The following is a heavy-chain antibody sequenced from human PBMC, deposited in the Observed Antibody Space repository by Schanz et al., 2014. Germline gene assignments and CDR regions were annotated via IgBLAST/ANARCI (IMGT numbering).Heavy chain of an antibody. Sequence: QVQLVQSGAEVKKPGSSVKVSCKASRSTFSSYTISWVRQARGQGLEWMGRIIPILGIANYAQKFQGRVTITADKSSDTAYMELSSLRSEDTAVYYCARVSMEFERGKSYYYYMDVWGRGTTVTVSS. J-gene: IGHJ6*03. CDR2: IIPILGIA. D-gene: IGHD3-10*01. CDR3: ARVSMEFERGKSYYYYMDV. V-gene: IGHV1-69*02. CDR1: RSTFSSYT.